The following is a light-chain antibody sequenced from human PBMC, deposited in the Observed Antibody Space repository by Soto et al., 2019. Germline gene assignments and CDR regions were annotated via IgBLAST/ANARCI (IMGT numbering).Light chain of an antibody. J-gene: IGLJ1*01. CDR1: SIDIGAYNY. V-gene: IGLV2-14*01. CDR2: EVS. CDR3: SSYTTSSTLV. Sequence: QSALTQPASVSGSPGQSITISCSGTSIDIGAYNYVSWYQHHPDKAPKFMIYEVSNRPLGVSDRFSASKSGNTAYLTISGLHAEDEADYYCSSYTTSSTLVFXTGTKVTVL.